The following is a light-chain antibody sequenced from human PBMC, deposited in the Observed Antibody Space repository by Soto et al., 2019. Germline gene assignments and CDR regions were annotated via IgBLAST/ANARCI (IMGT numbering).Light chain of an antibody. CDR1: QSVTNY. J-gene: IGKJ2*01. Sequence: DIQMTQSPSSLSASVGDRVTITCRASQSVTNYLNWYQQKPGKAPILLIYSASTLQSGVPSRFSGSGSGTDFTLTISTLQPEDFATYFCQQSYDTRMYTFGQGTKLDI. V-gene: IGKV1-39*01. CDR3: QQSYDTRMYT. CDR2: SAS.